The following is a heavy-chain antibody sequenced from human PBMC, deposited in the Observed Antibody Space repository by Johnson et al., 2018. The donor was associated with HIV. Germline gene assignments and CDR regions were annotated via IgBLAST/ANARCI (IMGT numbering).Heavy chain of an antibody. Sequence: VKLVESGGGLVQPGGSLRLSCAASGFTFSVYDMHWVRQVPGKGLEWVSTVGSSGHTYYAASVKGRFTISRDSAKNYLFLQANILKAGDTAVYYCARSRARPRRFDAVDLWGQGTRVTVSS. D-gene: IGHD6-6*01. CDR3: ARSRARPRRFDAVDL. V-gene: IGHV3-13*01. CDR1: GFTFSVYD. J-gene: IGHJ3*01. CDR2: VGSSGHT.